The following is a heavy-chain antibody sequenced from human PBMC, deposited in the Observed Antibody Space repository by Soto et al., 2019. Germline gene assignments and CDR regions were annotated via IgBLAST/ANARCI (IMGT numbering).Heavy chain of an antibody. J-gene: IGHJ4*02. V-gene: IGHV4-34*01. Sequence: QVQLQQWGAGLSKPSATLSLTCAVYGGSFSGYYWSWIRQSPGKGLEWIGEINHSGSTNYTPSLKSRVTISVDTSKNQVSLKLSSVTAADTAVYYCARTTAFVSGTYPPAHFDYWGQGTRVTVSS. CDR1: GGSFSGYY. CDR2: INHSGST. CDR3: ARTTAFVSGTYPPAHFDY. D-gene: IGHD3-16*01.